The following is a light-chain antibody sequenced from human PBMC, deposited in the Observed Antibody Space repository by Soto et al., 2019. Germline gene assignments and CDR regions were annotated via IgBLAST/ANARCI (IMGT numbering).Light chain of an antibody. CDR2: GAS. CDR3: QQSYSTPYT. V-gene: IGKV1-39*01. CDR1: QSISSF. J-gene: IGKJ2*01. Sequence: DIPMTQSPSSLTASIGDRVTITCRASQSISSFLNWYLQKPGKAPKLLIYGASSLQSGVPSRFSGSGSGTDFTLTISSLQPEDFATYYCQQSYSTPYTFGQGTKLEIK.